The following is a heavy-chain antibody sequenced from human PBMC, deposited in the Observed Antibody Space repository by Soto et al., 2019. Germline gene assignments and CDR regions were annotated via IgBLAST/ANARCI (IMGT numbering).Heavy chain of an antibody. CDR3: ARSSGYVPGGY. V-gene: IGHV4-34*01. Sequence: SETLSLTCAVYGGSFSSYYWSWIRQPPGKGLQWIGEINHSGSGSTNYNPSLKSRVTISVDTSKNQFSLKLSSVTAADTAVYYCARSSGYVPGGYWGQGILVTVSS. CDR1: GGSFSSYY. D-gene: IGHD5-12*01. CDR2: INHSGSGST. J-gene: IGHJ4*02.